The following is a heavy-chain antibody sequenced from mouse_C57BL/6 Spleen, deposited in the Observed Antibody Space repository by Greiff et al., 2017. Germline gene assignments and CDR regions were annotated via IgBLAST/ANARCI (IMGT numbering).Heavy chain of an antibody. J-gene: IGHJ4*01. CDR1: GYAFSSYW. CDR2: IYPGDGDT. V-gene: IGHV1-80*01. CDR3: ARHPLYARDY. Sequence: VQLQQSGAELVKPGASVKISCKASGYAFSSYWMNWVKQRPGKGLAWIGQIYPGDGDTNYNGKFKGKATLTADKSSSTAYMQLSTPTSEDSAVYFCARHPLYARDYWGQGTSVTVSS.